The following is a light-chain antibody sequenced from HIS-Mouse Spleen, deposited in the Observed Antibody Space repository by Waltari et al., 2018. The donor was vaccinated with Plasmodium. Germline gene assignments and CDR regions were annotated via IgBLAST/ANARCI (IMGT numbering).Light chain of an antibody. J-gene: IGLJ3*02. CDR1: VLAKKY. Sequence: SYDLTQPSSVSLSPGQTARLTCPGDVLAKKYARWLQQKPGQAPVLVIYKDSERFSGSSSGTTVTLTISGAQVEDEADYYCYSAADNNLVFGGGTKLTVL. CDR2: KDS. CDR3: YSAADNNLV. V-gene: IGLV3-27*01.